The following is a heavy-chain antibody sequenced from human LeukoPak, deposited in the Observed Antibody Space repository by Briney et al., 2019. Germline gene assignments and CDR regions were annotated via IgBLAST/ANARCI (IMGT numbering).Heavy chain of an antibody. V-gene: IGHV1-18*04. CDR2: ISPYNGDT. Sequence: SVKVSCRASGYTFTSYGISWVRQAPGQGPEWMGWISPYNGDTNYAQRLQGRVTMTTDTSTSTAYMELRSLRSDDTAVYYCARDKGYCSGGTCSPYCDYWGQGTLVTVSS. CDR1: GYTFTSYG. CDR3: ARDKGYCSGGTCSPYCDY. D-gene: IGHD2-15*01. J-gene: IGHJ4*02.